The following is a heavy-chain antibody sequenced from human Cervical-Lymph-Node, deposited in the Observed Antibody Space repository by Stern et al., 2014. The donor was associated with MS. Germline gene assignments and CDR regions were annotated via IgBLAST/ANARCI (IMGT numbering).Heavy chain of an antibody. V-gene: IGHV3-9*01. Sequence: EEQLVESGGDLVQPGRALRLSCAASGFRFDDYAMYWVRQAPGKGLEGVSGIRWSSGKIGYADSVKGRFTISRDNVKNSLFLQMNSLRSEDTASYYCARAIGFCSGVNCEPYYYYGIDVWGQGTRVTVSS. CDR3: ARAIGFCSGVNCEPYYYYGIDV. D-gene: IGHD2-15*01. CDR1: GFRFDDYA. J-gene: IGHJ6*02. CDR2: IRWSSGKI.